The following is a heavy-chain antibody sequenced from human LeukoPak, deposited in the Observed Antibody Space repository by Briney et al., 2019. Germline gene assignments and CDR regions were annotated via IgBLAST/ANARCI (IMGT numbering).Heavy chain of an antibody. CDR3: AKGYSGYLDY. D-gene: IGHD5-12*01. CDR1: AFTLSSYG. Sequence: GRSLRLSCAASAFTLSSYGMHWVRQAPGKGLEWVAVISYDGSYKYSADSVKGRFTISRDNSKNTLYLQMNSLRAEDTAVYYCAKGYSGYLDYWGQGILVTVSS. CDR2: ISYDGSYK. V-gene: IGHV3-30*18. J-gene: IGHJ4*02.